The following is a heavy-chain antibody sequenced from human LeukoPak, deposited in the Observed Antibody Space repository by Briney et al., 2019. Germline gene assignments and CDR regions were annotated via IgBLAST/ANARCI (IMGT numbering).Heavy chain of an antibody. V-gene: IGHV4-34*01. CDR2: INHSGST. CDR1: GGSFSGYY. CDR3: ARHEGYCSGGSCYLADY. J-gene: IGHJ4*02. Sequence: SETLSLTCAVYGGSFSGYYWSWIRQPPGKGLEWIGEINHSGSTNYNPSLKSRVTISVDTSKNQFSLKLSSVTAADTAVYYCARHEGYCSGGSCYLADYWGQGTLVTVSS. D-gene: IGHD2-15*01.